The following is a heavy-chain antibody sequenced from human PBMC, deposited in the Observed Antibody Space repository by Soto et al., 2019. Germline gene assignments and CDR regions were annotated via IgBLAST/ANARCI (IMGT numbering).Heavy chain of an antibody. CDR2: ISYDGSNK. D-gene: IGHD3-22*01. CDR1: GFTFSSYA. Sequence: QVQLVESGGGVVQPGRSLRLSCAASGFTFSSYAMHWVRQAPGKGLEWVAVISYDGSNKYYADSVKGRFTISRDNSKNTLYLQMNSLRAEDTAVYYCARDGYYYDSSGYFYYFDYWGQGTLVTVSS. CDR3: ARDGYYYDSSGYFYYFDY. J-gene: IGHJ4*02. V-gene: IGHV3-30-3*01.